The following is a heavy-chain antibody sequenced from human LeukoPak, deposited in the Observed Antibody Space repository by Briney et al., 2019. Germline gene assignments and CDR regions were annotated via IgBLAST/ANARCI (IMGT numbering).Heavy chain of an antibody. CDR1: GFTFSSYS. D-gene: IGHD3-10*01. Sequence: GGSLRLSCAASGFTFSSYSMNWVRQAPGKGLEWVSSISSSSSYIYYVDSVKGRFTISRDNAKNSLYLQMNSLRAEDTAVYYCARGASGIGGIRFDPWGQGTLVTVSS. CDR3: ARGASGIGGIRFDP. CDR2: ISSSSSYI. V-gene: IGHV3-21*01. J-gene: IGHJ5*02.